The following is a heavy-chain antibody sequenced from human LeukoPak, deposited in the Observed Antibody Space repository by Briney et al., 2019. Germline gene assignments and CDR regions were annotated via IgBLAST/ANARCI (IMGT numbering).Heavy chain of an antibody. CDR1: GFTFSSYW. Sequence: QTGGSLRLSCAASGFTFSSYWMSWVRQAPGKGLEWVANIKQDGSETHYVDSVRDRFTISRDNAKNSMYLQMNSLRAEDTALYYCARDAQYGSGSPQNYWGQGILVTVSS. D-gene: IGHD3-10*01. CDR2: IKQDGSET. V-gene: IGHV3-7*01. CDR3: ARDAQYGSGSPQNY. J-gene: IGHJ4*02.